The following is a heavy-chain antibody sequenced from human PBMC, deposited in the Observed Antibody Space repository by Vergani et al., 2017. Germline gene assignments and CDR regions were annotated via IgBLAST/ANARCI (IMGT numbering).Heavy chain of an antibody. J-gene: IGHJ4*02. Sequence: VQLQESGPGVVKPSETLSLICTVSGGSITDDYWSWIRQPPGKGLEWIGKIYYSQSPNYNPSLKSRVNISIDTSKNQFSLKLTSVAAADTAVYYCARHAGTKWGRGTLVTVSS. CDR3: ARHAGTK. CDR1: GGSITDDY. CDR2: IYYSQSP. V-gene: IGHV4-59*01. D-gene: IGHD1-1*01.